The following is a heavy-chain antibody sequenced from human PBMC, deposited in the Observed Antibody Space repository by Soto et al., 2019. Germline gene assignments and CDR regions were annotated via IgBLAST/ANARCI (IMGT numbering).Heavy chain of an antibody. V-gene: IGHV4-4*02. CDR2: IYHSGST. Sequence: QVQLQESGPGLVKPSGTLSLTCAVSGGSISSSNWWSWVRQPPGKGLEGIGEIYHSGSTNYNPSLKSRVTISVDKSKNQFSLKLSSVTAADTAVYYCARAPRYSSGWFSPAIDYWGQGTLVTVSS. D-gene: IGHD6-19*01. CDR1: GGSISSSNW. CDR3: ARAPRYSSGWFSPAIDY. J-gene: IGHJ4*02.